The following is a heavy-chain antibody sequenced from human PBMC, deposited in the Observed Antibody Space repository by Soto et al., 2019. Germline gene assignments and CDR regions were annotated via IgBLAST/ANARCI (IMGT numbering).Heavy chain of an antibody. Sequence: GASVKVSCKASGYTFTGYYMHWVRQAPGQGLEWMGWINPNSGGTNYAQKFQGWVTMTRDTSISTAYMELSRLRSDDTAVYYCARDTGYCSGGSCSGFDYWGQGTLVTVSS. D-gene: IGHD2-15*01. CDR3: ARDTGYCSGGSCSGFDY. V-gene: IGHV1-2*04. CDR2: INPNSGGT. J-gene: IGHJ4*02. CDR1: GYTFTGYY.